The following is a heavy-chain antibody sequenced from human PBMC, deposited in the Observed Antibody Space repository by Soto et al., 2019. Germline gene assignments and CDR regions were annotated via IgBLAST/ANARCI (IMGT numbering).Heavy chain of an antibody. CDR2: ISGSGDNT. D-gene: IGHD3-3*01. V-gene: IGHV3-23*01. J-gene: IGHJ4*02. CDR3: TRGRDPRWPSYFDY. Sequence: GGSLRLSCAASGFTFSRYAMSWGRQAPGKGLEWVSSISGSGDNTFYADSVNGRFTISRDNSKNTLDLQLSRLRAEDTATYYCTRGRDPRWPSYFDYWGQGTLVTVSS. CDR1: GFTFSRYA.